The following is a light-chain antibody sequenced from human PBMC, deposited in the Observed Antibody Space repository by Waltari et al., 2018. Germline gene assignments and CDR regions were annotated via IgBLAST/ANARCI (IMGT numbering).Light chain of an antibody. Sequence: SYELTQPPSVSVSPGQTASITCSGHKLGDKSASWYQQKLGQSPVLVIYQDFKRPPGIPERFSGSNSGNTATLTISGTQTMDEADYYCQAWDTITYGLFGGGTKLTVL. CDR2: QDF. CDR3: QAWDTITYGL. V-gene: IGLV3-1*01. J-gene: IGLJ2*01. CDR1: KLGDKS.